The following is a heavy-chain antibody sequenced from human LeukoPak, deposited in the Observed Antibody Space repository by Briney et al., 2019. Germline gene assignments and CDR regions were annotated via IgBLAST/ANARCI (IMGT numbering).Heavy chain of an antibody. Sequence: ASVRVSCKASGYTFTGYYMHWVRQAPGQGLEWMGRINPNSGGTNYAQKFQGRVTMTRDTSISTAYMELSRLRSDDTAVYYCARDRSSSSWYSDFDYWGQGTLVTVSS. J-gene: IGHJ4*02. CDR2: INPNSGGT. D-gene: IGHD6-13*01. V-gene: IGHV1-2*06. CDR3: ARDRSSSSWYSDFDY. CDR1: GYTFTGYY.